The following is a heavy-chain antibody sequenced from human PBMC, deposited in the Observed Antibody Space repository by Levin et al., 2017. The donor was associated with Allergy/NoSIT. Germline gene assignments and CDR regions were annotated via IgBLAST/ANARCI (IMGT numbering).Heavy chain of an antibody. CDR1: GYSFTSYW. D-gene: IGHD3-16*01. CDR2: IYPGDSDT. CDR3: ARHWGLIRAVYYGMDV. J-gene: IGHJ6*02. V-gene: IGHV5-51*01. Sequence: GASVKVSCKGSGYSFTSYWIGWVRQMPGKGLEWMGIIYPGDSDTRYSPSFQGQVTISADKSISTAYLQWSSLKASDTAMYYCARHWGLIRAVYYGMDVWGQGTTVTVSS.